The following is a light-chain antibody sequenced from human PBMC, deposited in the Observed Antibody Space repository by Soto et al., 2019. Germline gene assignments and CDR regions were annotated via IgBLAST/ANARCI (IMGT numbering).Light chain of an antibody. J-gene: IGKJ3*01. CDR2: SAS. Sequence: IVMTQSPVTLSVSPGERATLSCTASQSVNNNVALYQQNPGHTPRLLIDSASTGATGTPARFSGSGSGSDFTLTISSLQSEDFAVYYCQQYNKWPLTFGHGTKVDI. CDR3: QQYNKWPLT. V-gene: IGKV3-15*01. CDR1: QSVNNN.